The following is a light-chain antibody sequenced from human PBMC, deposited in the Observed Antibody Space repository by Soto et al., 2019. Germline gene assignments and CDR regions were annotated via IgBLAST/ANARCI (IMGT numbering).Light chain of an antibody. CDR1: QSVSNNY. J-gene: IGKJ5*01. CDR3: QQRSNWPPIT. V-gene: IGKV3-11*01. Sequence: EFVLTQSPGTLSLSPGERATLSGRAIQSVSNNYLAWYQQKPGQAPRLLIYDASNRATGIPARFSGSGSGTDFTHTISSLEPEDFAVYYCQQRSNWPPITFGQGTRLEIK. CDR2: DAS.